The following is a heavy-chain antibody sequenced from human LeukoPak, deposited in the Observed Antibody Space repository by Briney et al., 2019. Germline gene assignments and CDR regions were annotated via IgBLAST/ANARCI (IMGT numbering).Heavy chain of an antibody. CDR3: AKVGQWLSYYFDY. D-gene: IGHD6-19*01. CDR1: GFTFSSYA. Sequence: GGSLRLSCAASGFTFSSYAMTWVRQAPGKGLEWVSAISGSGGSTYYADSMKGQFTISRDNSKNTLYLQMNSLRAEDTAVYYCAKVGQWLSYYFDYWGQGTLVTVSS. CDR2: ISGSGGST. V-gene: IGHV3-23*01. J-gene: IGHJ4*02.